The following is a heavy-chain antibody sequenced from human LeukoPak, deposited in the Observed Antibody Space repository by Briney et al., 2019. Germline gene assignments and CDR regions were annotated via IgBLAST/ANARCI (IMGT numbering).Heavy chain of an antibody. D-gene: IGHD4-11*01. V-gene: IGHV1-69*05. Sequence: SVKVSCKASGGTFSSHAMSWVRQAPGQGLEWMGGINPIFHTPTYAKKFQGRLTITKDESMSTASMDLSSLISDDTAVYCARGRTTGEFDYWGQGTLVTVSS. J-gene: IGHJ4*02. CDR1: GGTFSSHA. CDR2: INPIFHTP. CDR3: ARGRTTGEFDY.